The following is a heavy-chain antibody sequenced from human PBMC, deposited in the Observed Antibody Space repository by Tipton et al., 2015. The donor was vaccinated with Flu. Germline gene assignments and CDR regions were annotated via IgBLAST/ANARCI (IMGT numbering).Heavy chain of an antibody. J-gene: IGHJ4*02. V-gene: IGHV3-23*01. CDR3: ARDVSQLEVTLDY. D-gene: IGHD6-6*01. CDR2: ISGSGGST. Sequence: GSLRLSCAASGFTFSSYAMSWVRQAPGKGLEWVSAISGSGGSTYYADSVKGRFTISRDNAKNSLYLQMNSLRAEDTAVYYCARDVSQLEVTLDYWGQGTLVTVSS. CDR1: GFTFSSYA.